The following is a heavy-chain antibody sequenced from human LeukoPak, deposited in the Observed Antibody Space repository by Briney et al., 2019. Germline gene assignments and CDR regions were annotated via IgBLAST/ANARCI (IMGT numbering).Heavy chain of an antibody. V-gene: IGHV4-30-4*01. D-gene: IGHD3-16*01. J-gene: IGHJ5*02. CDR2: IYYSGST. CDR1: GGSISSGDYY. CDR3: ARGPFHYDYVWGSRNWFDP. Sequence: PSQTLSLTCTVSGGSISSGDYYWSWIRQPPGKGLEWIGYIYYSGSTYYNPSLKSRVTISVDTSKNQFSLKLSSVTAADTAVYYCARGPFHYDYVWGSRNWFDPWGQGTLVTVSS.